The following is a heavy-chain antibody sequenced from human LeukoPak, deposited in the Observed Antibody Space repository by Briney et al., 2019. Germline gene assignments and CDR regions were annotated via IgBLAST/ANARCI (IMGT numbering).Heavy chain of an antibody. D-gene: IGHD3-10*01. CDR3: ARGGWFGELLSPFDP. V-gene: IGHV4-59*01. Sequence: PSETLSLTCTVSGGSISSYCWSWIRQPPGKGLEWIGYIYYSGSTNYNPSLKSRVTISVDTSKNQFSLKLSSVTAADTAVYYCARGGWFGELLSPFDPWGQGTLVTVSS. CDR2: IYYSGST. J-gene: IGHJ5*02. CDR1: GGSISSYC.